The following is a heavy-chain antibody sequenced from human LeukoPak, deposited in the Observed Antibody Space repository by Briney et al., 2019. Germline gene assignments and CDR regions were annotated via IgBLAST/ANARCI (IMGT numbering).Heavy chain of an antibody. Sequence: PGGSLRLSCAASGFAFSSYEMNWVRQAPGKGLEWVSYISTSVSTIYYGDSVKGRFTISRDNAKNSLFLQMKILRAEDTAVYYCARGSDYGVGAFDIWGQGTMVTVSS. J-gene: IGHJ3*02. V-gene: IGHV3-48*03. CDR3: ARGSDYGVGAFDI. CDR2: ISTSVSTI. CDR1: GFAFSSYE. D-gene: IGHD4-17*01.